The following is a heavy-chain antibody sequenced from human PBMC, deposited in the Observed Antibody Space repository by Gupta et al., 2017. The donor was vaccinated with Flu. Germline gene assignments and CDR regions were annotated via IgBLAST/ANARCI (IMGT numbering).Heavy chain of an antibody. J-gene: IGHJ6*02. CDR2: IYYSGST. Sequence: QVQLQESGPGLVKPSETLSLTCTVPGGSISSYYWSWIRQPPGKGLEWIGYIYYSGSTNYNPSLKSRVTISVDTSKNQFSLKLSSVTAADTAVYYCARGGYDSSGYYYWSYYYYGMDVWGQGTTVTVSS. V-gene: IGHV4-59*01. CDR3: ARGGYDSSGYYYWSYYYYGMDV. D-gene: IGHD3-22*01. CDR1: GGSISSYY.